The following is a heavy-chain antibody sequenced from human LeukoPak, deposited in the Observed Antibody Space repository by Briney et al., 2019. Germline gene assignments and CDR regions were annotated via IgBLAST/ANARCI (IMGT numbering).Heavy chain of an antibody. V-gene: IGHV3-21*01. J-gene: IGHJ4*02. CDR3: AREKILLRGEAIDY. Sequence: GGSLRLSCAASGFTFSSYSMNWVRQAPGKGLEWVSSISSSSSYIYYADSVKGRFTISRDNAKNSLYLQMNSLRAEDTAVYYCAREKILLRGEAIDYWGQGTLVTVSS. CDR2: ISSSSSYI. CDR1: GFTFSSYS. D-gene: IGHD3-22*01.